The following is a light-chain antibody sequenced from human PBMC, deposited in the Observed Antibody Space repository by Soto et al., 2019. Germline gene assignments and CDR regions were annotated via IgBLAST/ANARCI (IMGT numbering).Light chain of an antibody. J-gene: IGLJ2*01. Sequence: QSVLTQPPSASGTPGQRVNISCSGSSSNIGCNYVYWYRQFPGTAPKLLIQMNNQRPSGVPARFAGSKSGTSASLAISGLRSEDEADYYCGGWDDSLSGPVFGGGTKLTVL. CDR2: MNN. CDR3: GGWDDSLSGPV. V-gene: IGLV1-47*01. CDR1: SSNIGCNY.